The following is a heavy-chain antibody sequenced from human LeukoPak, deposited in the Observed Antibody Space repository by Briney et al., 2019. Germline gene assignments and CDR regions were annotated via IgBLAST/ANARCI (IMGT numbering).Heavy chain of an antibody. CDR3: ARLLYSHLSPAYCYGMDV. CDR2: IYYSGRT. D-gene: IGHD2-2*02. V-gene: IGHV4-59*08. J-gene: IGHJ6*02. CDR1: GCSISSYY. Sequence: PSETLSFTATGSGCSISSYYWRWLRQPPGKGLEGWVYIYYSGRTNYYSHLQSRVAISVGKSKNQYALKLSSVTAADTAVYYCARLLYSHLSPAYCYGMDVWGQGTTVTVSS.